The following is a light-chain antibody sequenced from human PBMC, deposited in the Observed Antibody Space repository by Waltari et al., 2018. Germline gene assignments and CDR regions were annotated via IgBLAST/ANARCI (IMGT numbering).Light chain of an antibody. V-gene: IGLV3-10*01. CDR3: YSTDSSGNHREV. J-gene: IGLJ2*01. CDR2: EDS. CDR1: ALPKNY. Sequence: SYELTQPPSVSVAPGQTATITCSGDALPKNYAYWYQQKSGQAPVLDIYEDSNRPSGIPERFSGSSSGTMATLTISGAQVEDEADYYCYSTDSSGNHREVFGGGTKLTVL.